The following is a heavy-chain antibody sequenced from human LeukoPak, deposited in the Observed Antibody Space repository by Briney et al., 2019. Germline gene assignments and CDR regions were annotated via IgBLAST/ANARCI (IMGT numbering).Heavy chain of an antibody. D-gene: IGHD3-22*01. CDR2: ISAYNGNT. J-gene: IGHJ4*02. V-gene: IGHV1-18*01. CDR1: GYTFTSYG. CDR3: ARDGDYGDSSGYYGAVTSPYDY. Sequence: ASVKVSCKASGYTFTSYGISWVRQAPGQGLEWMGWISAYNGNTNYAQKLQGRVTMTTDTSTSTAYMELRSLRSDDTAVYYCARDGDYGDSSGYYGAVTSPYDYWGQGTLVTVSS.